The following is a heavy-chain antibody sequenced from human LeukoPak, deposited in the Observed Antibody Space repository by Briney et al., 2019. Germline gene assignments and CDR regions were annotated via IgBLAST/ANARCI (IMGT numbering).Heavy chain of an antibody. J-gene: IGHJ5*02. CDR2: ISSSSSYI. CDR3: ARDAYSGSHALDR. V-gene: IGHV3-21*01. CDR1: GFTFSSYS. D-gene: IGHD1-26*01. Sequence: GGSLRLSCAASGFTFSSYSMDWVRQAPGKGLEWVSSISSSSSYIYYADSVKGRFTISRDNAKNSLYLQMNSLRAEDTAVYNCARDAYSGSHALDRWGQGTLVTVSS.